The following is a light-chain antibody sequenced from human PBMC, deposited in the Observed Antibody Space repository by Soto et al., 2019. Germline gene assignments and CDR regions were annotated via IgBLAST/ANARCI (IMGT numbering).Light chain of an antibody. V-gene: IGKV3-11*01. J-gene: IGKJ1*01. Sequence: EIVLTQSPATLSLSPGERATLSCRASQSVGSYLAWYQQKRGQAPRLLIYDASNRATGIPARFSGSGSGTDFTLTISSPEPEDFAVYYCQQRGNWPQTFGQGTKVEIK. CDR3: QQRGNWPQT. CDR2: DAS. CDR1: QSVGSY.